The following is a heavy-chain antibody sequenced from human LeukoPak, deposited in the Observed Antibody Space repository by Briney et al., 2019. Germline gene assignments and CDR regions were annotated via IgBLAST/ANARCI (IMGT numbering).Heavy chain of an antibody. V-gene: IGHV1-2*02. CDR3: ARNQITYYDILTGYWSDAFDI. Sequence: GSVKVSCKASGYTFTGYYMHWVRQAPGQGLEWMGWINPNSGGTNYAQKFQGRVTMTRDTSISTAYMELSRLRSDDTAVYYCARNQITYYDILTGYWSDAFDIWGQGTMVTVSS. CDR2: INPNSGGT. D-gene: IGHD3-9*01. J-gene: IGHJ3*02. CDR1: GYTFTGYY.